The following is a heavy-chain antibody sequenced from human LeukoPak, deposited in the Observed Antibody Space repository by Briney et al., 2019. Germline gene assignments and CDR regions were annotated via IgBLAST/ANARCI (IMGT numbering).Heavy chain of an antibody. CDR3: AGGVAHCSCTSCYGIDY. Sequence: SDTLSLTCTVSGASISTYYWSWIRQPPGKGLEWIGCIYYSGSTIYNPSLKSRVTISVDTSKNQFSLRLSSVTAADTAVYYCAGGVAHCSCTSCYGIDYWGQGTLVTVSS. D-gene: IGHD2-2*01. V-gene: IGHV4-59*07. CDR2: IYYSGST. J-gene: IGHJ4*02. CDR1: GASISTYY.